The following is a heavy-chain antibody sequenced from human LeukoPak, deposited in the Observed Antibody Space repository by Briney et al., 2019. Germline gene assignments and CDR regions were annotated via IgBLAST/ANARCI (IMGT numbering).Heavy chain of an antibody. CDR3: ASDGYSSGWYVLDY. D-gene: IGHD6-19*01. CDR1: GYTFISHY. CDR2: INPGGGST. Sequence: ASAKVSCKASGYTFISHYMHWVRQAPGQGLEWMGIINPGGGSTSYAQKFQGRVTMTRDTSTSTVYMELSSLRSEDTAVYYCASDGYSSGWYVLDYWGQGTLVTVSS. J-gene: IGHJ4*02. V-gene: IGHV1-46*01.